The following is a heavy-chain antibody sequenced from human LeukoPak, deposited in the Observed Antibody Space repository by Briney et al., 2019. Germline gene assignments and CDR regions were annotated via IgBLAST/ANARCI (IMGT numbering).Heavy chain of an antibody. CDR2: ISAYDGRT. Sequence: ASVKVSCKASSCSFSDSGISWVRQAPGQGLEWMGWISAYDGRTKYAQKFQGRFTMNTDTSTSTAYMELTSLTSDDTAVYYCARDKDLGAVAGTFDYWGQGTLVTVSS. CDR1: SCSFSDSG. CDR3: ARDKDLGAVAGTFDY. J-gene: IGHJ4*02. V-gene: IGHV1-18*01. D-gene: IGHD6-19*01.